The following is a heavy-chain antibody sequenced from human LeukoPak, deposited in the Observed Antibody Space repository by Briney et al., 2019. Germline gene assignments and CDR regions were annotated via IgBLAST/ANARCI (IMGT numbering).Heavy chain of an antibody. CDR3: ARERRWLQLSDAFDI. CDR2: IKQDGSEK. CDR1: GFTFSSYW. V-gene: IGHV3-7*01. Sequence: PGGSLRLSCAASGFTFSSYWMSWVRQAPGKGLEWVANIKQDGSEKYYVDSVKGRFTISRDNAKNSLYLQMNSLRAEDTAVYYCARERRWLQLSDAFDIWGQGTMVTVSS. D-gene: IGHD5-24*01. J-gene: IGHJ3*02.